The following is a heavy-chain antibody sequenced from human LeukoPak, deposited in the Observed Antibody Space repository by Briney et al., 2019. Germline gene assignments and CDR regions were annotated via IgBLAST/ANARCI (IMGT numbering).Heavy chain of an antibody. V-gene: IGHV4-4*07. CDR1: GGSISSYY. Sequence: PSETLSLTCTVSGGSISSYYWSWIRQPAGKGLEWIGRIYTSGSTNYNPSLKSRVTMSVDTSKNQFSLKLSSVTAADTAVYYCARDLSIAARRGYFDYWGQGTLVTVSS. CDR2: IYTSGST. CDR3: ARDLSIAARRGYFDY. J-gene: IGHJ4*02. D-gene: IGHD6-6*01.